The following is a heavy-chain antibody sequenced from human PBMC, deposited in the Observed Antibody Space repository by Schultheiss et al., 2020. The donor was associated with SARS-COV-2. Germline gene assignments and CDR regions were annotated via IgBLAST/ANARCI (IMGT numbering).Heavy chain of an antibody. Sequence: GGSLRLSCAASGFTVSSNYMSWVRQAPGKGLEWVSSISSSSSYIYYADSVKGRFTISRDNAKNSLYLQMNSLRAEDTAVYYCARDKRLRYYYYGMDVWGQGTTVTVSS. V-gene: IGHV3-21*01. CDR2: ISSSSSYI. CDR1: GFTVSSNY. J-gene: IGHJ6*02. CDR3: ARDKRLRYYYYGMDV.